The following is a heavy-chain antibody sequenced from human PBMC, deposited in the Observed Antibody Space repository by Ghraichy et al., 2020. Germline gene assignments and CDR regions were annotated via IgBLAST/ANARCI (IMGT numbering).Heavy chain of an antibody. J-gene: IGHJ4*02. CDR2: INPNSGGT. V-gene: IGHV1-2*02. CDR1: GYTFTGYY. Sequence: ASVKVSCKASGYTFTGYYMHWVRQAPGQGLEWMGWINPNSGGTNYAQKFQGRVTMTRDTSISTAYMELSRLRSDDTAVYYCARDRVPENYYDSSGYYCDYWGQGTLVTVSS. D-gene: IGHD3-22*01. CDR3: ARDRVPENYYDSSGYYCDY.